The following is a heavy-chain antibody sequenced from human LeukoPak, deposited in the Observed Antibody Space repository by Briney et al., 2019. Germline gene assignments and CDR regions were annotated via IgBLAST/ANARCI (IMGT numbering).Heavy chain of an antibody. Sequence: SVKVSCKASGGTLSSYAISWVRQAPGQGLEWMGGIIPIFGTANYAQKFQGRVTITTDESTSTAYMELSSLRSEDTAVYYCARESWDYYDSSGYAWGQGTLVTVSS. D-gene: IGHD3-22*01. CDR3: ARESWDYYDSSGYA. V-gene: IGHV1-69*05. CDR2: IIPIFGTA. J-gene: IGHJ4*02. CDR1: GGTLSSYA.